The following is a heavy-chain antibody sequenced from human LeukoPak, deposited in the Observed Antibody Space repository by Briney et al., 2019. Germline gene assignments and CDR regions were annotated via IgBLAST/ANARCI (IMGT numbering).Heavy chain of an antibody. D-gene: IGHD5-18*01. CDR1: GFSFSSSW. Sequence: PGGSLRLSCAASGFSFSSSWMTWVRQAPGKGLEWAANIKEDESEIYYVDSVKGRFTASRDNAKNSLYLQMNSLRAEDTAVYYCARILTYSYGLDYWGQGILVTVS. CDR2: IKEDESEI. J-gene: IGHJ4*02. CDR3: ARILTYSYGLDY. V-gene: IGHV3-7*01.